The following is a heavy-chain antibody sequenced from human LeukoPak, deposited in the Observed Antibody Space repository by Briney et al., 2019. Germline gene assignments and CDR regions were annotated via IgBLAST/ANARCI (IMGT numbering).Heavy chain of an antibody. CDR3: AKAHCSSPCCSRAVN. J-gene: IGHJ4*02. CDR2: IDGSGGTP. D-gene: IGHD2-2*01. V-gene: IGHV3-23*01. CDR1: GFTINRND. Sequence: PGGSLRLTCAASGFTINRNDMAWVRQAPGKGLEWVSAIDGSGGTPFYADSVKGRVTISRVQSTNTVYLQINSLRADDTAVYYCAKAHCSSPCCSRAVNWGQGTLVTVSS.